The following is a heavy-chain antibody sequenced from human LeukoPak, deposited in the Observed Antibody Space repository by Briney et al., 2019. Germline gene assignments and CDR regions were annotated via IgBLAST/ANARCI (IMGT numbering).Heavy chain of an antibody. Sequence: AETLTLTCAVYGVSFSGYYWSWIRQPPGKRLEWIGEINHTGSNNYNPSLKRRITISVDTSKNQFSLKLSSVAAADTAVYYCARTTNGRFRLDYWGQGTLVTVSS. J-gene: IGHJ4*02. CDR3: ARTTNGRFRLDY. CDR1: GVSFSGYY. D-gene: IGHD3-3*01. V-gene: IGHV4-34*01. CDR2: INHTGSN.